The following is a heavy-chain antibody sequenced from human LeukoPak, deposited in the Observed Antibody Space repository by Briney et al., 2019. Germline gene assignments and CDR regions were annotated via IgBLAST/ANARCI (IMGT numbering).Heavy chain of an antibody. Sequence: SETLSLTCTVSGGSITGYYGTWSRQPPGHVVGRAWIGDIHSSGGPTYNPSLKRRAPISIDTPKNQASLQLRSLPAADTAVYYCARLWDSSSSIDCWGQGTLVTVPS. V-gene: IGHV4-4*09. J-gene: IGHJ4*02. D-gene: IGHD6-6*01. CDR2: IHSSGGP. CDR1: GGSITGYY. CDR3: ARLWDSSSSIDC.